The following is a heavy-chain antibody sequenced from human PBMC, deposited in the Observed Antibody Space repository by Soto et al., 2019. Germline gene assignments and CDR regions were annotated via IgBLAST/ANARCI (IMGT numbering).Heavy chain of an antibody. D-gene: IGHD3-10*01. J-gene: IGHJ6*02. CDR3: ARGFYGSDYYGMDV. V-gene: IGHV1-2*02. CDR2: INPNSGGT. Sequence: GASVKVSCKASGYTFTGYYIHWVRQAPGQGLEWMGWINPNSGGTNYAQKFRDRVTVTRDTSINTVFMDVSRLRSDDTAVYYCARGFYGSDYYGMDVWGQGPTVTVSS. CDR1: GYTFTGYY.